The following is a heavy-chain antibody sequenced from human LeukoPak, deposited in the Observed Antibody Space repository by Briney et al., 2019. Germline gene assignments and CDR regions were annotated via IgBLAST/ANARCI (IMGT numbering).Heavy chain of an antibody. CDR1: GYSISSGYY. CDR3: ARVVGSGDSNWFDP. Sequence: SETLSLTCTVSGYSISSGYYWGWIRQPPGKGLEWIGSIYHSGSTYYNPSLKSRVTISVDTSKNQFSLKLSSVTAADTAVYYCARVVGSGDSNWFDPWGQGTLVTVSS. J-gene: IGHJ5*02. D-gene: IGHD2-15*01. V-gene: IGHV4-38-2*02. CDR2: IYHSGST.